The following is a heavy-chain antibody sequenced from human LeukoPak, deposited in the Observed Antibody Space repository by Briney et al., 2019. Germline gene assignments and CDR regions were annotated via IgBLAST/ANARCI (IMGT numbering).Heavy chain of an antibody. J-gene: IGHJ3*02. D-gene: IGHD3-22*01. CDR3: ARGNYYDSRNAFDI. CDR1: GASISSYY. Sequence: SETLSLTCTVSGASISSYYWSWIRQPAGKGLEWIGRIYTSGRTNYNPSLKSRVTISVDKSGNRFSLKLSSVTAADTAVYYCARGNYYDSRNAFDIWGQGTKVTVSS. CDR2: IYTSGRT. V-gene: IGHV4-4*07.